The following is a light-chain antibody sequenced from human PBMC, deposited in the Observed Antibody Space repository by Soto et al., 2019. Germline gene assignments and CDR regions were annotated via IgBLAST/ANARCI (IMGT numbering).Light chain of an antibody. V-gene: IGKV3-20*01. CDR1: QSVSSSY. Sequence: EIVVTQSPGTLSLSPGERATLSCRASQSVSSSYLAWYQQNRGQAPRLLIYGASSRAPGIPDRFGGSGSGTDFTLTISRLEPEDFAVYYCQQYGISRWTFGQGTKVE. CDR3: QQYGISRWT. J-gene: IGKJ1*01. CDR2: GAS.